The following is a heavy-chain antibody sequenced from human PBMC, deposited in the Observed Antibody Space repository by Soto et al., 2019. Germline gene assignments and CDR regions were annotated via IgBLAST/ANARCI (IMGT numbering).Heavy chain of an antibody. J-gene: IGHJ5*02. CDR2: IIPIFGTA. CDR1: GGTFSSYA. Sequence: SVKVSCKASGGTFSSYAISWVRQAPGQGLEWMGGIIPIFGTANYAQKFQGRVTITADESTSTAYMELSSLRSEDTAVYYCARVEALYPISQFSSINWFDPWGQGTLVTVSS. V-gene: IGHV1-69*13. D-gene: IGHD3-16*01. CDR3: ARVEALYPISQFSSINWFDP.